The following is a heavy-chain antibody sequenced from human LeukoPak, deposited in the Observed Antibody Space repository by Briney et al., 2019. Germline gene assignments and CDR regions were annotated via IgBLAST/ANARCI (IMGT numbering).Heavy chain of an antibody. CDR2: IIPIFGIA. D-gene: IGHD2-21*02. J-gene: IGHJ4*02. V-gene: IGHV1-69*04. CDR1: GGTFSSYA. Sequence: SVKVSCKASGGTFSSYAISWVRQAPGQGLEWMGRIIPIFGIANYAQKFQGRVTITADKSTNTAYMELSSLRSEDTAVYYCARDTLVYCGGDCYSKDDYWGQGTLVTVSS. CDR3: ARDTLVYCGGDCYSKDDY.